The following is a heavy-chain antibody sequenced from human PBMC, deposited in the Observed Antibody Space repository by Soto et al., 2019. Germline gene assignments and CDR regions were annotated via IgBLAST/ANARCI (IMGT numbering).Heavy chain of an antibody. CDR1: GFTFSSYG. J-gene: IGHJ4*02. D-gene: IGHD4-17*01. CDR3: ARDLAYDYGDTGYFDY. Sequence: GSLRLSCAASGFTFSSYGMHWVRQAPGKGLEWVAVIWYDGSNKYYADSVKGRFTISRDNSKNTLYLQMNSLRAEDTAVYYCARDLAYDYGDTGYFDYWGQGTLVTVSS. V-gene: IGHV3-33*01. CDR2: IWYDGSNK.